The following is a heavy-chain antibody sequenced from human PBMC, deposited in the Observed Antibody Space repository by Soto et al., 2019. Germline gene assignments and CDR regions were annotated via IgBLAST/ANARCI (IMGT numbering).Heavy chain of an antibody. CDR1: GGSISSGGYY. J-gene: IGHJ4*01. CDR2: IYYCGST. CDR3: PRTLPNHITNFEVVEADDFAY. V-gene: IGHV4-31*03. D-gene: IGHD3-3*01. Sequence: QVQLQESGPGLVKPSQTLSLTCTVSGGSISSGGYYWSWIRQHPGKGLEWIGYIYYCGSTYYNPSHKSRLTRSVDTAKHQFSQKQSSVTPAHTDVYYRPRTLPNHITNFEVVEADDFAYWGQGTLVTLSS.